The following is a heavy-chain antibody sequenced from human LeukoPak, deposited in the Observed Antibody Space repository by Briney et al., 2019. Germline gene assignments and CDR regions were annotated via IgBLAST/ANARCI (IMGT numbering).Heavy chain of an antibody. Sequence: ASVTVSCKVSGYTFTEMSIHWVRQTPGKGLEWLGGIDPESGERVYAQNFRGRVTMSEDTSTDTAYMEVSSLRSEDTAIYYCADFGVVTNWFDTWGQGTLVTVSS. J-gene: IGHJ5*02. V-gene: IGHV1-24*01. CDR1: GYTFTEMS. CDR3: ADFGVVTNWFDT. CDR2: IDPESGER. D-gene: IGHD3-3*01.